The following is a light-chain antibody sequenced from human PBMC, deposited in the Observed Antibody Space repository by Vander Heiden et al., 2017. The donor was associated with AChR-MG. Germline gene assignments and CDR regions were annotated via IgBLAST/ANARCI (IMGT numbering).Light chain of an antibody. CDR1: SGYSNYK. V-gene: IGLV9-49*01. J-gene: IGLJ3*02. CDR3: GADHGSGSNFVSV. CDR2: VGTGGIVG. Sequence: QPVLTQPPSASASLGASVPPTCTLSSGYSNYKVDWYQQRPGKGPRFVMRVGTGGIVGSKGDGIPDRFSVLGSGLNRYLTIKNIQEEDESDYHCGADHGSGSNFVSVFGGGTKLTVL.